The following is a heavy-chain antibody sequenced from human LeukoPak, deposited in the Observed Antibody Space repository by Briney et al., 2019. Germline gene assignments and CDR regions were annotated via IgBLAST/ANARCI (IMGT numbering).Heavy chain of an antibody. CDR3: ARGGVEFDY. CDR2: IIPIFGIA. Sequence: SVKVSCKASGGTFSSYTISSVRQAPGQRLEWMGRIIPIFGIANSAQKFQGRVTITADKSTSTAYMELSSLRSEDTAVYYCARGGVEFDYWGQGTLVTVSS. J-gene: IGHJ4*02. D-gene: IGHD2-15*01. V-gene: IGHV1-69*02. CDR1: GGTFSSYT.